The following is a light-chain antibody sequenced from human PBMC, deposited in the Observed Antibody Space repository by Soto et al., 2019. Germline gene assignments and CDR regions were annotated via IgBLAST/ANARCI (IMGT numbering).Light chain of an antibody. CDR3: QTWGTGTVV. CDR2: LNSDGSH. Sequence: QPVLTQSPSASASLGASVKLTCTLSSGHSSYAIAWHPQQPEKGPRYLMKLNSDGSHSKGDGIPDRFSGSSSGAERYLTISSLQSEDDADYYCQTWGTGTVVFGGGTKLTVL. V-gene: IGLV4-69*01. CDR1: SGHSSYA. J-gene: IGLJ2*01.